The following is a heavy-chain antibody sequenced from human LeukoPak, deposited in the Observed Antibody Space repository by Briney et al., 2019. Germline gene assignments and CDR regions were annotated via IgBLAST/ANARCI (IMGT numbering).Heavy chain of an antibody. CDR3: AKDDGNNAKLLLDY. J-gene: IGHJ4*02. Sequence: GGSLRLSCAVSGFTFSNYGMSWVRQAPGKGLERVSVISSSGDSTYYADSVKGRFTISRDNSKNTLYLQMNGLRAEDTAIYYCAKDDGNNAKLLLDYWGQGTLVTVSS. D-gene: IGHD2/OR15-2a*01. CDR1: GFTFSNYG. V-gene: IGHV3-23*01. CDR2: ISSSGDST.